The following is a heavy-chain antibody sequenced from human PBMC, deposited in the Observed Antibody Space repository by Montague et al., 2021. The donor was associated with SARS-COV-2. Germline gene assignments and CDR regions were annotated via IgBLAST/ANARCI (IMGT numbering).Heavy chain of an antibody. V-gene: IGHV4-31*03. CDR2: VYYSGST. CDR3: AREGGRIQLWLRGDDAFNI. Sequence: TLSLTCTVSGRSISDGGYSWTWIRQHPGKGLEWIGYVYYSGSTFYNPSLKSRITISVDTSKNQFSLKLSSVTAADTAVYYCAREGGRIQLWLRGDDAFNIWGQGTLVTVSS. D-gene: IGHD5-18*01. J-gene: IGHJ3*02. CDR1: GRSISDGGYS.